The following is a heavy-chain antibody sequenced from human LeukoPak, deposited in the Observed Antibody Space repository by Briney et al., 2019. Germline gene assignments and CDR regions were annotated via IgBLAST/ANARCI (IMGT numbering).Heavy chain of an antibody. CDR2: IYHSGST. D-gene: IGHD3-9*01. Sequence: SQTLSLTCTVSGGSISSGGYFWSWIRQPPGKGLEWLGYIYHSGSTYYNPSLKSRVSISVDRSKNQFSLRLSSVTAADTAVYFCARFPYFEGFDYWGQGTQVIVSS. CDR3: ARFPYFEGFDY. CDR1: GGSISSGGYF. J-gene: IGHJ4*02. V-gene: IGHV4-30-2*01.